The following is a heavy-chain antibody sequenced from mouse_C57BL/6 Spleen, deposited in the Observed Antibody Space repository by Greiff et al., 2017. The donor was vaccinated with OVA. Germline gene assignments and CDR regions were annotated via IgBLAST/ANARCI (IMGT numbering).Heavy chain of an antibody. CDR1: GYTFTSYG. CDR2: IYPRSGNT. D-gene: IGHD1-1*01. Sequence: VQLQQSGAELARPGASVKLSCTASGYTFTSYGISWVKQSTGQGLEWIGVIYPRSGNTYYNEKFKGMATLSADKSSSTAYMELRSLTSEDSAVYFCAGGYYYGSSSWFAYWGQGTLVTVSA. V-gene: IGHV1-81*01. CDR3: AGGYYYGSSSWFAY. J-gene: IGHJ3*01.